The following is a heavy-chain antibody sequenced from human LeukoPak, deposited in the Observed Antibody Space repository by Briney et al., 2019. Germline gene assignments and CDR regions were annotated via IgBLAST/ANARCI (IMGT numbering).Heavy chain of an antibody. Sequence: ASVKVSCKASGYTFSAYHIHWVRQAPGQGLEWMGWINPNSGGTNFAPKFHGRVSMTRDTSLSTAYMELSSLRFDDTAVYYCARGDKKENLSGPSGYFGPWGQGSLVTVSS. D-gene: IGHD3-10*01. CDR1: GYTFSAYH. V-gene: IGHV1-2*02. J-gene: IGHJ5*02. CDR2: INPNSGGT. CDR3: ARGDKKENLSGPSGYFGP.